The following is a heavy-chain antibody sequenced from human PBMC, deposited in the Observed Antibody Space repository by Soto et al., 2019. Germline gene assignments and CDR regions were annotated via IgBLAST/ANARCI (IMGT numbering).Heavy chain of an antibody. J-gene: IGHJ4*02. CDR2: VSFDGSSK. Sequence: QVHLVESGGGVVQPGGSLRLSCAASGFAFSNYAMHWVRQAPGKGLDWVAVVSFDGSSKYYADSVKGRFAISRDNSRNTLYVQMNSLRDEDTAIYYCSRSLDLDGHDRQVDYLDNWGQGTQVTVSS. CDR1: GFAFSNYA. V-gene: IGHV3-30*09. D-gene: IGHD1-1*01. CDR3: SRSLDLDGHDRQVDYLDN.